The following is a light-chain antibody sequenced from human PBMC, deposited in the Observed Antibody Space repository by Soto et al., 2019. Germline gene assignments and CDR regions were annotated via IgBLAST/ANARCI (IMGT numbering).Light chain of an antibody. Sequence: SVLTQPPSASGTPGQTVTISCSGSSSNIGSNTVSWYQQLPGAAPTLLIYNDNERPSGVPDRFSGSKSGTSASLAISGLQSEDEADYYCAAWDETLIDVFGTGTKVTVL. V-gene: IGLV1-44*01. CDR2: NDN. CDR3: AAWDETLIDV. CDR1: SSNIGSNT. J-gene: IGLJ1*01.